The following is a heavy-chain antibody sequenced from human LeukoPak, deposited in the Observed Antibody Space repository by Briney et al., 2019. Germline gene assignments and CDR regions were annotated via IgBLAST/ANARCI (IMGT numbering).Heavy chain of an antibody. CDR1: GFTFSSYA. V-gene: IGHV3-23*01. D-gene: IGHD2-15*01. CDR2: ISGSGGST. CDR3: AKGDRAIGYCSGGSCYTGGLDY. J-gene: IGHJ4*02. Sequence: GGSLRLSCAASGFTFSSYAMSWVRQAPGKGLEWVSAISGSGGSTYYADSVKGRFTISRDNSKNTLYLQMTSLRAEDTAVYYCAKGDRAIGYCSGGSCYTGGLDYWGQGTLVTVSS.